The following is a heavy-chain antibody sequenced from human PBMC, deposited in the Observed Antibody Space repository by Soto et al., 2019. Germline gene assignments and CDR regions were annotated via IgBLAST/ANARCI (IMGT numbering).Heavy chain of an antibody. CDR3: ARTDRDVYGLDV. CDR1: GFTFRNYD. J-gene: IGHJ6*02. V-gene: IGHV3-13*05. CDR2: ISAAGDP. Sequence: EVQLVESGGGLVQPGGSLRLSCEASGFTFRNYDMHWVRQGTGKGLEWVSGISAAGDPDYADSVEGRFTISRENAQNSFFLPMNSLRVGDTAVYYCARTDRDVYGLDVWGQGTTVIVSS.